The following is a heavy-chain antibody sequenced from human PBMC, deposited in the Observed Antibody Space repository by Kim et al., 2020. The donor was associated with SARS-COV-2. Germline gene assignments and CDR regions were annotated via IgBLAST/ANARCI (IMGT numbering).Heavy chain of an antibody. V-gene: IGHV4-34*01. CDR3: ARFVVVPAAMFDY. Sequence: YNPSLKSRVTISVDTSKNQFSLKLSSVTAADTAVYYCARFVVVPAAMFDYWGQGTLVTVSS. J-gene: IGHJ4*02. D-gene: IGHD2-2*01.